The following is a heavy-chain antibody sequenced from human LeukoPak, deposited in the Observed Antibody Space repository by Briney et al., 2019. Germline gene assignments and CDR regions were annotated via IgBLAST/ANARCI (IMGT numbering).Heavy chain of an antibody. D-gene: IGHD1-1*01. V-gene: IGHV3-53*01. CDR2: IYADGTT. Sequence: GGSLRLSCAASGFTVSRNYMSWVRQAPGKGLEWVLVIYADGTTYYADSVKGRFTISRDNSKNTLYLQMNSLRAEDTAVYYCARDLEGYFDYWGPGTLVTVSS. CDR1: GFTVSRNY. CDR3: ARDLEGYFDY. J-gene: IGHJ4*02.